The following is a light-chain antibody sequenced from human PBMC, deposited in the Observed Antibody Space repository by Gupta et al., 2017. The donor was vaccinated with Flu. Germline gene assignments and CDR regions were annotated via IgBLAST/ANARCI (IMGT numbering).Light chain of an antibody. Sequence: DVQVTQSPSSLSASVGDRVTFTCRASQDISRFLNWYQQKPGKAPNLLISDASNLETGVPSRFSGSGSGTDFIFTISSLQPEDIATYFCQYYDNLPFFGGGTKVEI. J-gene: IGKJ4*01. CDR1: QDISRF. V-gene: IGKV1-33*01. CDR2: DAS. CDR3: QYYDNLPF.